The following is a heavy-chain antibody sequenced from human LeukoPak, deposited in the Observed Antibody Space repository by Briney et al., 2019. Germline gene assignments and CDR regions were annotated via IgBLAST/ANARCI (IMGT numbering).Heavy chain of an antibody. Sequence: SQTLSLTCTVSGGSISTGGYYWNWIRQHPRKGLEWIGFIYHSGSTSYNPSLKSRLSISVDTSKNQFSLKLNSVTAADTAVYYCARGRFYGFSGDSWGQGTLVTVSS. CDR3: ARGRFYGFSGDS. J-gene: IGHJ4*02. V-gene: IGHV4-31*03. CDR1: GGSISTGGYY. CDR2: IYHSGST. D-gene: IGHD2/OR15-2a*01.